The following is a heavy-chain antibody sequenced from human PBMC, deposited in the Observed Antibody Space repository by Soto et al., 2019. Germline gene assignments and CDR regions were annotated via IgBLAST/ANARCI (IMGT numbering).Heavy chain of an antibody. V-gene: IGHV3-30*14. Sequence: QVQLVESGGGVVQPGRSLRLSCAASGFTFSSYAMHWVRQAPGKGLEWVAVISYDGSNKYYADSVKGRFTISRDNSKNTLDLRKHSLRAHDRAVDYCASPGGYRSGWYWTVGVKVGYFQHWGQGTLVTVSS. J-gene: IGHJ1*01. CDR1: GFTFSSYA. D-gene: IGHD6-19*01. CDR3: ASPGGYRSGWYWTVGVKVGYFQH. CDR2: ISYDGSNK.